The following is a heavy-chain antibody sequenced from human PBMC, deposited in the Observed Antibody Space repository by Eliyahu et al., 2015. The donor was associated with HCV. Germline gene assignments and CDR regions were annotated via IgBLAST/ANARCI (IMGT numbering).Heavy chain of an antibody. Sequence: EVQLVESGGGLVKPGGSLRLSCAASGFTFSSYXMNWVRQAPGKGLEWVSSISSSSSYIYYADSVKGRFTISRDNAKNSLYLQMNSLRAEDTAVYYCARSGTYSSSWDENYYGMDVWGQGTTVTVSS. CDR2: ISSSSSYI. CDR1: GFTFSSYX. D-gene: IGHD6-13*01. V-gene: IGHV3-21*01. CDR3: ARSGTYSSSWDENYYGMDV. J-gene: IGHJ6*02.